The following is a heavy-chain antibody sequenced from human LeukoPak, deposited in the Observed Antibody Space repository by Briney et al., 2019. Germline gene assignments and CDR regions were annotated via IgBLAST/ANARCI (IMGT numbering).Heavy chain of an antibody. D-gene: IGHD2-8*01. CDR3: AKQSYARSLGE. CDR1: GFPFSDFS. V-gene: IGHV3-23*01. Sequence: GGSLRLSCATSGFPFSDFSMSWVRQAPGKGLEWISTTNSGGTSTYHAESVKGRFTISRDNSKNTLYLQMSSLRVEDTAVYYCAKQSYARSLGEGGPGTLVSVSS. CDR2: TNSGGTST. J-gene: IGHJ4*02.